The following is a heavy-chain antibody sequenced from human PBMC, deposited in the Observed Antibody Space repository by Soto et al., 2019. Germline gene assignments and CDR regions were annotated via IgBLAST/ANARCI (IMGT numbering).Heavy chain of an antibody. CDR2: MNPNSGNT. J-gene: IGHJ4*02. CDR1: GYTFASYD. D-gene: IGHD2-15*01. V-gene: IGHV1-8*01. CDR3: ARGKRGYCSGGSCYHFDY. Sequence: QVQLVQSGAEVKKPGASVKVSCKASGYTFASYDINWVRQATGQGLEWMGWMNPNSGNTGYAQKFQGRVTMTRNTSISTAYMELSSLRSEDTAVYYCARGKRGYCSGGSCYHFDYWGQGTLVTVSS.